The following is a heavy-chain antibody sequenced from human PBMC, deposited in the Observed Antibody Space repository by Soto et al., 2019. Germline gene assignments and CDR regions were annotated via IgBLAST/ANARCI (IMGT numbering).Heavy chain of an antibody. J-gene: IGHJ4*02. CDR1: GGSFSGYY. D-gene: IGHD7-27*01. CDR3: ARGWGRIFDY. V-gene: IGHV4-34*01. CDR2: INHSGST. Sequence: QVQLQQWGAGLLKPSETLSLTCAVYGGSFSGYYWSWIRQPPGKGLEWIGEINHSGSTNYNPSLKSRVTISVDTSRNQSSLEVRSVIAAGTAVYYCARGWGRIFDYWGQGTLVNVSS.